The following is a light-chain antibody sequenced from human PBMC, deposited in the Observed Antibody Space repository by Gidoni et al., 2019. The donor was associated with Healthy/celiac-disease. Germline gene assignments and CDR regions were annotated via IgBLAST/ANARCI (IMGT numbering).Light chain of an antibody. Sequence: DIQMTQSPSSLSASVGDRVTITCQASQDISNYLNWYQQKPGKAPKLLIYDASNLETGVQSRFSGSGSGTDVTFTISSLQPEDIATYYCQQYDNLLSFGQGTRLEIK. CDR2: DAS. CDR3: QQYDNLLS. J-gene: IGKJ5*01. V-gene: IGKV1-33*01. CDR1: QDISNY.